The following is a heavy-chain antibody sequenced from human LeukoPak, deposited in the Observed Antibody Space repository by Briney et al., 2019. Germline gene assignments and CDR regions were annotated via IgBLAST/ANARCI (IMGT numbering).Heavy chain of an antibody. CDR1: GFTISSNY. CDR2: IYGGGSK. D-gene: IGHD6-19*01. V-gene: IGHV3-66*01. CDR3: ARGRGSGWYGGYFDY. J-gene: IGHJ4*02. Sequence: GGSLRLSCAAFGFTISSNYMSWVRQAPGKGLEWVSVIYGGGSKYYSDSVRGRFTISRDKSKKKMYLQMNSLRVEDTAVYYCARGRGSGWYGGYFDYWGQGTLVTVSS.